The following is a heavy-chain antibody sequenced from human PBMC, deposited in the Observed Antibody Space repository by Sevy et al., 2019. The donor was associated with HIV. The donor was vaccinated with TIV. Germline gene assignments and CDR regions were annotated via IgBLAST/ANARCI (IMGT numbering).Heavy chain of an antibody. V-gene: IGHV3-23*01. J-gene: IGHJ4*02. CDR2: ISGSGGSVDKT. D-gene: IGHD3-22*01. CDR1: GFTFSSYA. Sequence: GGSLRLSCAASGFTFSSYAMNWVRQAPGKGLEWVSGISGSGGSVDKTNYADSVKGRFTISRDDSKNSLYLQLNSLRAEDTAIYYCARKYDSSGYFDYWGQGTLVTVSS. CDR3: ARKYDSSGYFDY.